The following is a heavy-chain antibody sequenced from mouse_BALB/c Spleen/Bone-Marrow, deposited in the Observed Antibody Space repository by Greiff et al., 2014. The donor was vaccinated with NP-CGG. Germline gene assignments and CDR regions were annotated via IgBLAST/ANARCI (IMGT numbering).Heavy chain of an antibody. CDR3: ARWANWDGFAY. V-gene: IGHV1-4*01. J-gene: IGHJ3*01. CDR2: INPSGGYT. Sequence: QVQLKESGAELARPGASVKMSCKASGYTFTSYTMHWVKQRPGQGLEWIGYINPSGGYTNYNQKFKDKATLTADKSSSTAYMQLSSLTSEDSAVYYCARWANWDGFAYWGQGTLVTVSA. CDR1: GYTFTSYT. D-gene: IGHD4-1*02.